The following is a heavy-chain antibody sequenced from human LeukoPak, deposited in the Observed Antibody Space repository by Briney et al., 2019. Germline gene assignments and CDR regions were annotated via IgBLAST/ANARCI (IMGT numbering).Heavy chain of an antibody. Sequence: GGSLRLSCAASAFTFSNYGMHWVRQAPGKGLEWVALIRYDGITKYYADSVKGRFTISRDNSKNTLYLQMNSLRAEDTAVYYCARTPRIAVASSFDYWGQGTLVTVSS. CDR1: AFTFSNYG. CDR3: ARTPRIAVASSFDY. D-gene: IGHD6-13*01. V-gene: IGHV3-30*02. J-gene: IGHJ4*02. CDR2: IRYDGITK.